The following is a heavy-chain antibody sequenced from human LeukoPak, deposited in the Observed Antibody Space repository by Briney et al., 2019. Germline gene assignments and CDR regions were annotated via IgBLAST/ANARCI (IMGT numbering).Heavy chain of an antibody. J-gene: IGHJ4*02. Sequence: GGSLRLSCTASGFTFSTYSMNWVRQAPGRGLEWVSYISGSFSSSDGGAMQYADSVKGRFTISRDTSKNTLYLQMNSLRVEDTAVYYCARGYYYDFSVTPDYWGQGTLVTVSS. CDR1: GFTFSTYS. CDR2: ISGSFSSSDGGAM. D-gene: IGHD3-22*01. CDR3: ARGYYYDFSVTPDY. V-gene: IGHV3-48*01.